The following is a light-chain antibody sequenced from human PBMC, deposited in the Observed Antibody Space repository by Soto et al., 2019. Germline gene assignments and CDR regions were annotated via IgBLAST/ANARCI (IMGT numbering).Light chain of an antibody. CDR3: QQYYNWPPIT. V-gene: IGKV3-15*01. CDR2: GAS. J-gene: IGKJ5*01. CDR1: QSISSN. Sequence: IVMTQAPARLSVCPRERAPLSRRASQSISSNLAWYQQKPGQAPRLLIYGASTRATGVSARFSGSGSGTEFTLTISSLQSEDFAVYYCQQYYNWPPITFGQGTRLEIK.